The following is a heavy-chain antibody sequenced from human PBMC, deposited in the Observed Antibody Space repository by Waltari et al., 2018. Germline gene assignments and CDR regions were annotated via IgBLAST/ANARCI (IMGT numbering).Heavy chain of an antibody. J-gene: IGHJ4*02. CDR3: AHSSSSWYYFDY. CDR2: IYWDDDK. CDR1: GFSLSPRGVG. D-gene: IGHD6-13*01. Sequence: QITLTESGPTLVKPTQTLTLTCTFSGFSLSPRGVGVGWIRQPPGKALEWLALIYWDDDKRYSPSLKSRLTITKDTSKNQVVLTMTNMDPVDTATYYCAHSSSSWYYFDYWGQGTLVTVSS. V-gene: IGHV2-5*02.